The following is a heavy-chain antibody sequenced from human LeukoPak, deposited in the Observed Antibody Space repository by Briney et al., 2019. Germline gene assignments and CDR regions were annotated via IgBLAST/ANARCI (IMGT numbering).Heavy chain of an antibody. CDR3: AKWAVPAAIFYYYYYMDV. CDR2: ISGSGGST. D-gene: IGHD2-2*01. J-gene: IGHJ6*03. CDR1: GFTFSSYA. Sequence: QPGGSLRLSCAASGFTFSSYAMSWVRQAPGKGLEWVSAISGSGGSTYYADSVKGRFTISRDNSKNTLYLQMNSLRAEDTAVYYCAKWAVPAAIFYYYYYMDVWGKGTTVTVSS. V-gene: IGHV3-23*01.